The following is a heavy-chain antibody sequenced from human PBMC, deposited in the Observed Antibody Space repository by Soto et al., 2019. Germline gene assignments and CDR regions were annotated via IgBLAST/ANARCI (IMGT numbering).Heavy chain of an antibody. CDR2: IIPIFDTA. Sequence: GASVKVSCKASGGTFSDFTINWVRQAPGQRLEWMGGIIPIFDTANYAEKFRGRVTITADESTSTSFMEVSSLRSEDTAVYYCARNGTQTGYSYSMDVWGQGTMVTVSS. D-gene: IGHD1-1*01. CDR3: ARNGTQTGYSYSMDV. CDR1: GGTFSDFT. V-gene: IGHV1-69*13. J-gene: IGHJ6*02.